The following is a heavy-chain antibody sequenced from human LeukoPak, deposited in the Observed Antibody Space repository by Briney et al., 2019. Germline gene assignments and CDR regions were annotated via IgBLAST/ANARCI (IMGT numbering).Heavy chain of an antibody. D-gene: IGHD6-13*01. CDR1: GYTFTSYY. CDR2: IDPSGGST. Sequence: ASVKVSCKASGYTFTSYYMHWVRQAPGQGLEWMGIIDPSGGSTSYAQKFQGRVTMTRDTSTSTVYMELGSLRSEDTAVYYCARDPHSRSSSYYYYYGMDVWGQGTTVTVSS. CDR3: ARDPHSRSSSYYYYYGMDV. V-gene: IGHV1-46*01. J-gene: IGHJ6*02.